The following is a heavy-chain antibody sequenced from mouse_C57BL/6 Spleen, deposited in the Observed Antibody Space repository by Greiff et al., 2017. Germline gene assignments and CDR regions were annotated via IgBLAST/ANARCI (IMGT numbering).Heavy chain of an antibody. D-gene: IGHD1-1*01. V-gene: IGHV1-50*01. CDR1: GYTFTSYW. CDR3: ARGDYGSSPRYFDV. CDR2: IDPSDSYT. Sequence: QVQLKQPGAELVKPGASVKLSCKASGYTFTSYWMQWVKQRPGQGLEWIGEIDPSDSYTNYNQKFKGKAPLTVDTSSSTAYMQLSSLTSEDSAVYYCARGDYGSSPRYFDVWGTGTTVTVSS. J-gene: IGHJ1*03.